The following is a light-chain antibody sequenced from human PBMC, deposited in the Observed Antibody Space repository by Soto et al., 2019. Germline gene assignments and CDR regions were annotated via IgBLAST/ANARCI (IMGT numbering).Light chain of an antibody. CDR1: SSDVGGYNL. CDR3: SSYTSSSNYV. Sequence: QSALTQPASVSGSPGQSITISCTGTSSDVGGYNLVSWYQQHPGKAPKLMIYEVSNRPSGVSNRFSGSKSDNTASLTISGLQAEDEADYYCSSYTSSSNYVFGTGTKVTVL. V-gene: IGLV2-14*01. CDR2: EVS. J-gene: IGLJ1*01.